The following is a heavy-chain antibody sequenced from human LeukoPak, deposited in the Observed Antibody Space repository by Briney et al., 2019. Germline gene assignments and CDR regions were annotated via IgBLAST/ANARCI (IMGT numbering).Heavy chain of an antibody. CDR1: GFAFSNFA. V-gene: IGHV3-30*14. CDR2: VSYEGTIK. J-gene: IGHJ5*01. CDR3: ARENFDS. Sequence: GGSLSLSCSASGFAFSNFAMHWVRQAPGKGLEWVAVVSYEGTIKYYSDSAKGRFTISRDNSANIFSLQMNSLTTQDTATYYCARENFDSGGQGTLVTVSS.